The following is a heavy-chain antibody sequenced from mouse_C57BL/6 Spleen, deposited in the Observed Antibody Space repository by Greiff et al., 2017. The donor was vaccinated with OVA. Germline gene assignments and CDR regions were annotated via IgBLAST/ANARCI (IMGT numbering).Heavy chain of an antibody. CDR2: IDPEDGDT. Sequence: PEQGLEWIGRIDPEDGDTEYAPKFQGKATMTADTSSNTAYLQLSSLTSEDTAVYYCTTPYYYGSSYFDYWGQGTTLTVSS. V-gene: IGHV14-1*01. J-gene: IGHJ2*01. CDR3: TTPYYYGSSYFDY. D-gene: IGHD1-1*01.